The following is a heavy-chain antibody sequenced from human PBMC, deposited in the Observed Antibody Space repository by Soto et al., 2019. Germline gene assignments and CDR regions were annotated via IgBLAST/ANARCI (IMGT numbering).Heavy chain of an antibody. J-gene: IGHJ4*02. V-gene: IGHV4-34*01. CDR1: GGSFSGYY. Sequence: PSETLSLTCAVYGGSFSGYYWSWIRQPPGKGLEWIGEINHSGSTNYNPSLKSRVTISVDTSKNQFSLKLGSVTAADTAVYYCARSDGHYWGQGTLVTVSS. CDR2: INHSGST. CDR3: ARSDGHY.